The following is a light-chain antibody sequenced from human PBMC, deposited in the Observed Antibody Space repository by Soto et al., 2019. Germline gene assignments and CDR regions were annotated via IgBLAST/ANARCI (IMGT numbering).Light chain of an antibody. CDR2: EVS. CDR3: SSYTTTRTLV. CDR1: SSDVGAHNY. Sequence: QSGLAPPAAVYGWPGQSITISCTGTSSDVGAHNYVSWYQQHPGKAPKLMIYEVSERPSGVSNRFSGSKSGTTASLTVSGLQAEDEADYYCSSYTTTRTLVFGSGNKVTVL. V-gene: IGLV2-14*01. J-gene: IGLJ1*01.